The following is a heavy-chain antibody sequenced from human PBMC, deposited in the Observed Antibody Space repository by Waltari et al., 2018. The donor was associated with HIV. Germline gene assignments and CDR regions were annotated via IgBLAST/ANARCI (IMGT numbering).Heavy chain of an antibody. CDR2: IKEDGSEK. D-gene: IGHD3-10*01. CDR3: ARGGFYGSGSKVN. Sequence: EVQLVESGGGLVQPGGSLRLSCAASGFTFSSYWMSWVPQAPGKGVEWVANIKEDGSEKYYVGSVNGRFTISRDNAENSLYLQMNSLRAEDTGVYYCARGGFYGSGSKVNWGQGTLVTVSS. J-gene: IGHJ4*02. V-gene: IGHV3-7*04. CDR1: GFTFSSYW.